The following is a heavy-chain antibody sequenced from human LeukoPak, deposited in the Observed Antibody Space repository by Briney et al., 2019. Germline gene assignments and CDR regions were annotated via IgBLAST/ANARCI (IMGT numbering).Heavy chain of an antibody. CDR3: AKEVHPYDSGTYYFDY. J-gene: IGHJ4*02. V-gene: IGHV3-30*02. Sequence: PGGSLRLSCVGSGFTFSSYGMPWVRQAAGKGLEWVAFIRHDGSNEYYADSVKGRFTVSRDNSKNTLSLQMNSLRVEEMAVYYCAKEVHPYDSGTYYFDYWGRGTLVTVSS. CDR2: IRHDGSNE. CDR1: GFTFSSYG. D-gene: IGHD3-10*01.